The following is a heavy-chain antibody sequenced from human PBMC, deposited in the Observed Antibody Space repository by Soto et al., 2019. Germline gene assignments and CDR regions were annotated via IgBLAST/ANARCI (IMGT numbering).Heavy chain of an antibody. V-gene: IGHV1-18*01. CDR3: ARGGGGWSSDY. D-gene: IGHD6-19*01. CDR2: ISAYTGNT. CDR1: GYTFTNYG. Sequence: QVQLVQSGAEVKKPGASGKVSCKASGYTFTNYGISWVRQAPGQGLEWMGWISAYTGNTNYAQNLQGRVTMTTDTSTATDYMQLRSLRSDDTEVYYCARGGGGWSSDYWGQGSLVTVSS. J-gene: IGHJ4*02.